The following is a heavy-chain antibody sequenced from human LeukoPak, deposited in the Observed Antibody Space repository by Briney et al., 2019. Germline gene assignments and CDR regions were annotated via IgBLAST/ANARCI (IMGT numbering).Heavy chain of an antibody. D-gene: IGHD1-26*01. J-gene: IGHJ3*02. Sequence: QPGGSLRLSCAASGFTFSSYGMHWVRQAPGKGLEWVAFIRYDGSNKYYADSVKGRFTISRDNAKNSLYLQMNSLRAEDTAVYYCARDSGYAFDIWGQGTMVTVSS. CDR2: IRYDGSNK. V-gene: IGHV3-30*02. CDR1: GFTFSSYG. CDR3: ARDSGYAFDI.